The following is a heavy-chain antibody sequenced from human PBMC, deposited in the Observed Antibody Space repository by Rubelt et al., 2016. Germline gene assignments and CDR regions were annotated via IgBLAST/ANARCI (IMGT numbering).Heavy chain of an antibody. D-gene: IGHD5-18*01. CDR2: ISYDGSNK. CDR1: GFTFSSYA. Sequence: VQLVESGGGLVQPGGSLRLSCAASGFTFSSYAMHWVRQAPGKGLEWVAVISYDGSNKYYADSVKGRFTIARDNSKNTLYLQMNSLRAEDTAVYYCARDSQDSYGGLLYYYGMDVWGQGTTVTVSS. J-gene: IGHJ6*02. V-gene: IGHV3-30*14. CDR3: ARDSQDSYGGLLYYYGMDV.